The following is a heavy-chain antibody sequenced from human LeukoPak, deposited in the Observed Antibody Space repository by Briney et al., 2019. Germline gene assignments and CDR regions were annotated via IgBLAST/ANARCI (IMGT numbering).Heavy chain of an antibody. CDR1: GFTFSSYA. D-gene: IGHD5-24*01. Sequence: PGGSLRLSCAASGFTFSSYAMSWVRQAPGKGLGWVSSISGSGGSTYYADFVKGRFTISRDNSKNTLYLQMNSLRAEDTAVYSCAIWRDGYSTYNFDYWAQGTLVTVSS. J-gene: IGHJ4*02. CDR2: ISGSGGST. CDR3: AIWRDGYSTYNFDY. V-gene: IGHV3-23*01.